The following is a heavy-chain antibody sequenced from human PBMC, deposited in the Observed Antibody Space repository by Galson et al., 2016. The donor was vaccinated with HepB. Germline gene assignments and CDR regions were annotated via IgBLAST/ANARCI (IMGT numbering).Heavy chain of an antibody. Sequence: LTLTCTVSGFTFSNYAMHWVRQAPGKGLEWVAVTSYDESKKYYADSVKGRFTISRDNSKNTLDLQMNSLRVEDTAVYYCARDGDGLDVWGQGTTVTVSS. CDR3: ARDGDGLDV. D-gene: IGHD3-16*01. J-gene: IGHJ6*02. CDR1: GFTFSNYA. CDR2: TSYDESKK. V-gene: IGHV3-30*03.